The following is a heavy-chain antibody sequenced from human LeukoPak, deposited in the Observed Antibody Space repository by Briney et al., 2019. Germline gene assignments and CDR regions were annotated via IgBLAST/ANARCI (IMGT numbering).Heavy chain of an antibody. V-gene: IGHV3-43D*03. Sequence: GGSLRLSCAASGFTFDDYAMHWVRQAPGKGLEWVSLISWDGGSTYYADSVKGRFTISRDNSKNSLYLQMNSLRAEDTALYYCAKDFEGGTIFDYWGQGTLVTVSS. CDR3: AKDFEGGTIFDY. CDR1: GFTFDDYA. J-gene: IGHJ4*02. CDR2: ISWDGGST. D-gene: IGHD3-9*01.